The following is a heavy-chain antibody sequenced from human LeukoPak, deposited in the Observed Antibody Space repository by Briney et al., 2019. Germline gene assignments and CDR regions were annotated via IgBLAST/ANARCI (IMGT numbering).Heavy chain of an antibody. CDR1: GFTFSTYS. J-gene: IGHJ4*02. CDR2: ISSTSRYI. D-gene: IGHD4-23*01. CDR3: ARDYGGSSPFDY. Sequence: PGGSLRLSCAASGFTFSTYSMNWVRQAPGKGLEWVSSISSTSRYIYQADSVKGRFTISRDNAKNSLYLQVNSLRAEDTAVYYCARDYGGSSPFDYWGQGTLVTVSS. V-gene: IGHV3-21*01.